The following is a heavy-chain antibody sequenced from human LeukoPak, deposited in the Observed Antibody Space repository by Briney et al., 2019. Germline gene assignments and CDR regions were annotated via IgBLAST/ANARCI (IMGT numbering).Heavy chain of an antibody. CDR3: ARGRYCSGGSCYSEVDY. CDR2: IYYSGST. Sequence: SQTLTLTCTVSGGSISSGGYYWSWIRQHPGQGLEWIVYIYYSGSTYYNPSLKSRITISVDTSKNQFSLKLSSVTAADTAVYYCARGRYCSGGSCYSEVDYWGQGTLVTVSS. CDR1: GGSISSGGYY. D-gene: IGHD2-15*01. J-gene: IGHJ4*02. V-gene: IGHV4-31*03.